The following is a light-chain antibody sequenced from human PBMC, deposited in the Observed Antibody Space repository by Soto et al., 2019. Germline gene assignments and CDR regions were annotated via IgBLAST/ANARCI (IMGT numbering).Light chain of an antibody. V-gene: IGKV3-11*01. CDR1: QSVSSY. J-gene: IGKJ5*01. CDR2: DAS. CDR3: QQRSNWIT. Sequence: EIVMTQSPAPLSVSPGQRATLSCRASQSVSSYLAWYQQKPGQAPRLLIYDASNRATGIPARFSGSGSGTDFTLTISSLEPEDFAVYYCQQRSNWITFGQGTRLEIK.